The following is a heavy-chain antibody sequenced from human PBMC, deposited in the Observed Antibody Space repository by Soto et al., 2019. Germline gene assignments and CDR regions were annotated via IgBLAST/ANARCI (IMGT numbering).Heavy chain of an antibody. CDR2: INSDGSST. CDR1: GFTFSSYW. J-gene: IGHJ4*02. V-gene: IGHV3-74*03. CDR3: ARVETCSSTSCYSVFDY. D-gene: IGHD2-2*01. Sequence: EVQLVESGGGLVQPGGSLRLSCAASGFTFSSYWMHWVRQAPGKGLVWVSRINSDGSSTTYADSVKGRFTISRDNAKNTLYLPMKSLRAEDTAVYYCARVETCSSTSCYSVFDYWGQGTLVTVSS.